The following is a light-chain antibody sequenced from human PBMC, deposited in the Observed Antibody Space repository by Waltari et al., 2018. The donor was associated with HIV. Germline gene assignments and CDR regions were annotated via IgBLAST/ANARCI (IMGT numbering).Light chain of an antibody. Sequence: QSALTQPASVSGSPGQSITISCTGTSSAVGGYNYVSWYQQHPGKAPKLMIYDVSKRPSGVSNRFSGSKSGNTASLTISGLQAEDEADYYCCSYAGSREVFGGGTKLTVL. CDR2: DVS. CDR1: SSAVGGYNY. J-gene: IGLJ2*01. V-gene: IGLV2-23*02. CDR3: CSYAGSREV.